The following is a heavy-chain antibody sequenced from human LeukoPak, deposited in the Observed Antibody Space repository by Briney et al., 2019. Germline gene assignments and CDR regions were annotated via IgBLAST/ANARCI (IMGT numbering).Heavy chain of an antibody. Sequence: GGSLRLSCAASGFTFSSYAMSWVRQAPGKGLEWVSAISGSGGRTYYANSVKGRFTISRDNSKNTLYLQMNSLGAEDTAVYYCAKGDIVVRGWFDPWGQGTLVTVSS. CDR3: AKGDIVVRGWFDP. CDR1: GFTFSSYA. V-gene: IGHV3-23*01. D-gene: IGHD2-15*01. J-gene: IGHJ5*02. CDR2: ISGSGGRT.